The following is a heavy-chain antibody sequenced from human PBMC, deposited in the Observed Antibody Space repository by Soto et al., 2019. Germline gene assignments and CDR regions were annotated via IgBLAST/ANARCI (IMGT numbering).Heavy chain of an antibody. V-gene: IGHV3-48*01. D-gene: IGHD3-16*01. CDR2: IMPGSSHI. CDR1: GFTFSIYS. CDR3: VPRKGDPFT. Sequence: GGSLRLSCAASGFTFSIYSMNWVRQAPGKGLEWVSYIMPGSSHIYYADSVKGRFTISRDNAKNSLYLQMNSLRVEDSAVYYYVPRKGDPFTWGPGTLVIVSS. J-gene: IGHJ5*02.